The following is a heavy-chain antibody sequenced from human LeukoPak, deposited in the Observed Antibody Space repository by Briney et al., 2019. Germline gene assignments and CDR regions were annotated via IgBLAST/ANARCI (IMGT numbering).Heavy chain of an antibody. D-gene: IGHD6-19*01. CDR1: GYTFTSYG. V-gene: IGHV1-18*01. CDR3: ARDMYSSGRVPFDY. CDR2: ISAKKGNT. Sequence: ASVKVSCKASGYTFTSYGISWVRQAPGQGLEWMGWISAKKGNTDYAQKLQGRVTMTTDTSTSTAYMELRSLRSNDTAVYYCARDMYSSGRVPFDYWGQGTLVTVSS. J-gene: IGHJ4*02.